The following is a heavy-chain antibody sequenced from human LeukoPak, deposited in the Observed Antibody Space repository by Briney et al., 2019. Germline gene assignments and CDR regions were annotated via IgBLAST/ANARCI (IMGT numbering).Heavy chain of an antibody. CDR1: GYTFTGYY. CDR3: ARAKPRITMVRGVILNWSDP. CDR2: INPNSGGT. Sequence: GASVKVSCKASGYTFTGYYMHWVRQAPGQGLEWMGWINPNSGGTNYAQKFQGRVTMTRDTSISTAYMELSRLRSDDTAVYYCARAKPRITMVRGVILNWSDPWGQGTLVTVSS. J-gene: IGHJ5*02. V-gene: IGHV1-2*02. D-gene: IGHD3-10*01.